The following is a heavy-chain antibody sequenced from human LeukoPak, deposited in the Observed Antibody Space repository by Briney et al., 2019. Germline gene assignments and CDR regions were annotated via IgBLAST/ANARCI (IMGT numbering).Heavy chain of an antibody. J-gene: IGHJ4*02. V-gene: IGHV3-11*01. Sequence: PGESLRLSCAASGFTFSDDYMSWSRQAPGKGLEWVSYISSSGSTIYYADSVKGRFTISRDNAKNSLYLQMNSLRAEDTAVYYCARAGSSSWYVQDYWGQGTLVTVSS. CDR2: ISSSGSTI. CDR1: GFTFSDDY. CDR3: ARAGSSSWYVQDY. D-gene: IGHD6-13*01.